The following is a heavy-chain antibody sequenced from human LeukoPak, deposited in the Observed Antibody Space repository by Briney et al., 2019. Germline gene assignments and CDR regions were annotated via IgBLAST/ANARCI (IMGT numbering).Heavy chain of an antibody. J-gene: IGHJ4*02. V-gene: IGHV3-23*01. D-gene: IGHD3-22*01. CDR3: AKSDDSDGFYPDY. CDR2: ITSGGST. CDR1: GFTFSTYA. Sequence: GGSLRLSCAASGFTFSTYAMSWVRQAPGKGLEWVSAITSGGSTYYADSVKGRFTISRDNSKSTLYLQMNSLRAEDTAVYYCAKSDDSDGFYPDYWGQGALVTVSS.